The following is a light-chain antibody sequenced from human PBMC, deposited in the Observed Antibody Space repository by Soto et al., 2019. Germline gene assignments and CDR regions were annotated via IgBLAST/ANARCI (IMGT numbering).Light chain of an antibody. J-gene: IGLJ3*02. CDR3: ISYAGSSIWV. Sequence: QSVLTQPPSASGSPGQSVTISCTGTSSDVGAYNYVSWYLQHPGKAPKLMIYDVSKRPSGVPDRFSGSKSGITASLTVSGLQAEDEADFYCISYAGSSIWVFGGGTKLTVL. CDR1: SSDVGAYNY. CDR2: DVS. V-gene: IGLV2-8*01.